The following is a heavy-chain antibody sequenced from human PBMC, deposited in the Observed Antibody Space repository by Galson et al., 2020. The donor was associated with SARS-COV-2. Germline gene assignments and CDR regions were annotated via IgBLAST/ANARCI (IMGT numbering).Heavy chain of an antibody. D-gene: IGHD2-15*01. V-gene: IGHV1-69*15. Sequence: KVSCKASGGTFSNYAISWVRQAPGQGLEWMGRIIPIFGTANYAQNFQGRVTITADESTSTAYMELSSLRSDDTAMYYCATGGYCSGGSCYSKGQLNYMDVWGKGTTVTVSS. CDR1: GGTFSNYA. CDR3: ATGGYCSGGSCYSKGQLNYMDV. J-gene: IGHJ6*03. CDR2: IIPIFGTA.